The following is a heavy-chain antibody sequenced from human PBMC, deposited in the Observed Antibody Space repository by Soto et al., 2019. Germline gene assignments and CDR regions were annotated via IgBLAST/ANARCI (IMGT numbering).Heavy chain of an antibody. CDR1: GGTFSSYT. J-gene: IGHJ4*02. V-gene: IGHV1-69*02. CDR2: IIPILGIA. CDR3: ARVALEGQRGDY. Sequence: QVQLVQSGAEVKKPGSSVKVSYKASGGTFSSYTISWVRQAPGQGLEWMGRIIPILGIANYAQKFQGRVTITADKSTSTAYMELSSLRSEDTAVYYCARVALEGQRGDYWGQGTLVTVSS. D-gene: IGHD1-1*01.